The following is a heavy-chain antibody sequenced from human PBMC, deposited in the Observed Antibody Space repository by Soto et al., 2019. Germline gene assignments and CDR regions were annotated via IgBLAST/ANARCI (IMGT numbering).Heavy chain of an antibody. CDR1: GASIRSGGYY. CDR3: ARIEMASIK. V-gene: IGHV4-31*03. J-gene: IGHJ4*02. Sequence: LTCSVSGASIRSGGYYWSWLRQSPGKGLEWIGHIYYTGSTFYSPSLKSRLTISLDTSKNQFSLDLRSVTAADTAMYYCARIEMASIKWGRGTLVTVS. CDR2: IYYTGST.